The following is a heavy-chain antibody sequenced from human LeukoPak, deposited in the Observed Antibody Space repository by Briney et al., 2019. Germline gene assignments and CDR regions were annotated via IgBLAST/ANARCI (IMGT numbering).Heavy chain of an antibody. CDR3: AREVANSYYFDH. CDR2: IYSGDNA. Sequence: PGGSLRLSCAASGFSVGTKYMAWVRQAPGKGLEWVSVIYSGDNAYYADSVRGRFTISRNNSKNTLYLQMNSLRAEDTAVYYCAREVANSYYFDHWGPGTPVTVSS. J-gene: IGHJ4*02. D-gene: IGHD3-16*01. V-gene: IGHV3-53*01. CDR1: GFSVGTKY.